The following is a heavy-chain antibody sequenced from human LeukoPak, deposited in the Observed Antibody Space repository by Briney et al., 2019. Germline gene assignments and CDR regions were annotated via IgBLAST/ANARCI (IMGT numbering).Heavy chain of an antibody. J-gene: IGHJ4*02. CDR3: ARTYLGYYDSSGYAYYFDY. CDR2: IYYNGNT. Sequence: SETLSLTRTVSDGSISSYYWSWIRQPPGKGLEWIGYIYYNGNTKYNPSLKSRVTISVDTSKNQFSLKLRSVTAADTAVYYCARTYLGYYDSSGYAYYFDYWGQGTLVPVSS. V-gene: IGHV4-59*08. D-gene: IGHD3-22*01. CDR1: DGSISSYY.